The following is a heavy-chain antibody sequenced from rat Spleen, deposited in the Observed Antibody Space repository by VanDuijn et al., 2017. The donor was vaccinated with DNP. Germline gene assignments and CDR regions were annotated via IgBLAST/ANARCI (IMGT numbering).Heavy chain of an antibody. J-gene: IGHJ2*01. CDR2: ISSHAYDT. CDR3: VRWNSAHFDY. D-gene: IGHD4-3*01. CDR1: GFTFSDYN. Sequence: EVQLVESGGGLVQPGRSLKLSCAASGFTFSDYNLAWVRQAPKKGLEWVANISSHAYDTYYRDSVKGRFTISRDNAKTTLYLQMNSLRSEDMATYYCVRWNSAHFDYWGQGVMVTVSS. V-gene: IGHV5-7*01.